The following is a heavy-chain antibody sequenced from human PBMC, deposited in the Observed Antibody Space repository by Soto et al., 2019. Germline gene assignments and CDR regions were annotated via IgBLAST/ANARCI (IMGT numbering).Heavy chain of an antibody. Sequence: PGESLKISCKGSGYTFTNNWVGWVRQMRVKGLEWMGIIYPGDSDTRYSPSFQGQVTNSADKSISTAYLQWSSLKASDTAMYYCARHDTAMVKAAFDIWGQGTMVTVS. J-gene: IGHJ3*02. V-gene: IGHV5-51*01. D-gene: IGHD5-18*01. CDR3: ARHDTAMVKAAFDI. CDR1: GYTFTNNW. CDR2: IYPGDSDT.